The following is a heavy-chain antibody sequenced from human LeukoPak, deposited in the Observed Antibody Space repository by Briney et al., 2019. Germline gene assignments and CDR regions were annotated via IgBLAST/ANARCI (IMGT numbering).Heavy chain of an antibody. CDR3: ARGVVVAGLRYYFDS. D-gene: IGHD6-19*01. V-gene: IGHV4-4*07. CDR1: GGSISSYY. Sequence: SETLSLTCTVSGGSISSYYWSWIRQPAGKGLEWIGRIYSTGSTKYSPSLESRLTMSLDTSQDQFSLKLTSVTAADTAVYYCARGVVVAGLRYYFDSWGQGSLVSVSS. CDR2: IYSTGST. J-gene: IGHJ4*02.